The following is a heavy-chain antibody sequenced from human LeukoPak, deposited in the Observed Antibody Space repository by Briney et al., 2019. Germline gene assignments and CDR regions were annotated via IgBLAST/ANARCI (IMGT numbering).Heavy chain of an antibody. V-gene: IGHV4-39*07. CDR3: ARGRGVGCSGGSCYPYYFQH. CDR2: IYYSGNT. CDR1: GGSISSDTYY. Sequence: SETLSLTCTVSGGSISSDTYYWGWIRQPPGRGLEWIGSIYYSGNTYYNPSLKSRVTISVDTSKNQFSLKLSSVTAADTAVYYCARGRGVGCSGGSCYPYYFQHWGQGTLVTVSS. D-gene: IGHD2-15*01. J-gene: IGHJ1*01.